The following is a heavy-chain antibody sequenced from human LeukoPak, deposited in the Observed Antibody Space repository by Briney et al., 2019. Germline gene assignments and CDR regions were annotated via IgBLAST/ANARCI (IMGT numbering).Heavy chain of an antibody. CDR1: GFTVSSNY. Sequence: PGGSPRLSCAASGFTVSSNYMSWVRQAPGKGLEWVSVIYSGGSTYYADSVKGRFTISRDNSKNTLYLQMNSLRAEDTAVYYCARQGRGSYYFDYWGQGTLVTVSS. CDR3: ARQGRGSYYFDY. D-gene: IGHD1-26*01. CDR2: IYSGGST. J-gene: IGHJ4*02. V-gene: IGHV3-53*01.